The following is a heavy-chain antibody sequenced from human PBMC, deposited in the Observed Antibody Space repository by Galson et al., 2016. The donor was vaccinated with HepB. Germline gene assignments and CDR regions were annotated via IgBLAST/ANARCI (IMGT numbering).Heavy chain of an antibody. D-gene: IGHD3-3*01. CDR1: GFTFSDFS. V-gene: IGHV3-30*18. Sequence: SLRLSCAASGFTFSDFSMHWVRQAPGRGLKWVAVVSHDGTDAFYADSVKGRFTISRDNSKNTVYLQMKSLRAEDTAVYYCAKDSGDNDFWSGHYRGIGFRYYGMDVWGQGTTVTVSS. J-gene: IGHJ6*01. CDR2: VSHDGTDA. CDR3: AKDSGDNDFWSGHYRGIGFRYYGMDV.